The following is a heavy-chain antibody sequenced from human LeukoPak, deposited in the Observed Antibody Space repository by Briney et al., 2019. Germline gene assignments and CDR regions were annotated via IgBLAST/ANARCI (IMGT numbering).Heavy chain of an antibody. CDR3: ARVGDYYDSSGARSQHFYYYYYMDV. Sequence: SETLSLTCTVSGGSISNKYWSWIRQPPGKGLEWIGYIYYSGSTNYNPSLKSRVTILVDTSKNQFSLKLSSVTAADTAVYYCARVGDYYDSSGARSQHFYYYYYMDVWGKGTTVTISS. CDR1: GGSISNKY. CDR2: IYYSGST. V-gene: IGHV4-59*01. J-gene: IGHJ6*03. D-gene: IGHD3-22*01.